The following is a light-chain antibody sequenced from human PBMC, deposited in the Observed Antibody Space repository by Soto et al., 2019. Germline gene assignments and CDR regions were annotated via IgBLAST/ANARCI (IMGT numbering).Light chain of an antibody. CDR1: QSISSN. Sequence: EIVMTQSPATLSVSPGERATLSCRASQSISSNLAWYQQIPGQAPRILIYRASTRATCVPARFSGSGSGTEFTLSISSLQSGDFAVYYCLQYNTWPPIYTFGQGTKLEIK. CDR3: LQYNTWPPIYT. J-gene: IGKJ2*01. V-gene: IGKV3-15*01. CDR2: RAS.